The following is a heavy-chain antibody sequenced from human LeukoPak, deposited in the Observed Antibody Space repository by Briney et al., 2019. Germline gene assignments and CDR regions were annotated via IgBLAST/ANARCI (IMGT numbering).Heavy chain of an antibody. CDR1: GGSFSGYY. V-gene: IGHV4-34*01. D-gene: IGHD6-19*01. CDR2: INHSGST. CDR3: PRGIGVAGPFDY. J-gene: IGHJ4*02. Sequence: SETLSLTCAVYGGSFSGYYWSWIRQPPGKGLEWIGEINHSGSTNYNSSLKSRVTISVDTSKNQFSLNLNSVTAAATAVYYCPRGIGVAGPFDYWGQGALVTVSS.